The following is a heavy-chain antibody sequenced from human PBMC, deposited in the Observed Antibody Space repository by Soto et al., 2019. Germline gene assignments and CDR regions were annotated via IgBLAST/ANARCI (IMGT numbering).Heavy chain of an antibody. Sequence: QVQLQQWGAGLLKPSETLSLTCAVYGGSFSGYYWSWIRQPPGKGLEWIGEINHSGSTNYNPSLKSRVTITVDTSKNQVPLKLSSVTAADTAVYYCARARYGIAVAGTNKPLDYWGQGTLVTVSS. J-gene: IGHJ4*02. D-gene: IGHD6-19*01. CDR1: GGSFSGYY. V-gene: IGHV4-34*01. CDR2: INHSGST. CDR3: ARARYGIAVAGTNKPLDY.